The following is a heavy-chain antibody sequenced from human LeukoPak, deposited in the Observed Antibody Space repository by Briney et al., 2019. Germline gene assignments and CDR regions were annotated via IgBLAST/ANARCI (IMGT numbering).Heavy chain of an antibody. Sequence: GRSLRLSCAASGFTFSGYAMHWVRQAPGKGLEWVAVISYDGSNKYYADSVKGRFTISRGNSKNTLYLQMNSLRAGDTAVYYCAREEDYDSSGYSVNYFDYWGQGTLVTVSS. CDR3: AREEDYDSSGYSVNYFDY. V-gene: IGHV3-30-3*01. J-gene: IGHJ4*02. CDR2: ISYDGSNK. D-gene: IGHD3-22*01. CDR1: GFTFSGYA.